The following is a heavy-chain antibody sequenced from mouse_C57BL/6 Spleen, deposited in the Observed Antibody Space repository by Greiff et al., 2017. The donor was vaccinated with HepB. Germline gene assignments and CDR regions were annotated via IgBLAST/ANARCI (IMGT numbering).Heavy chain of an antibody. CDR3: ARNYGSRTGVDY. V-gene: IGHV1-55*01. J-gene: IGHJ2*01. Sequence: VQLQQSGAELVKPGASVKMSCKASGYTFTSYWITWVKQRPGQGLEWIGDIYPGSGSTNYNEKFKSKATLTVDTSSSTAYMQLSSLTSEDSAVYYCARNYGSRTGVDYWGQGTTLTVSS. CDR2: IYPGSGST. CDR1: GYTFTSYW. D-gene: IGHD1-1*01.